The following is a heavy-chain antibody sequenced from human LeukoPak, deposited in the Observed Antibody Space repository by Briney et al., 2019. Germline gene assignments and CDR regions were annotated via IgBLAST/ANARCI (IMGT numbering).Heavy chain of an antibody. J-gene: IGHJ4*02. D-gene: IGHD2-2*01. V-gene: IGHV3-30*03. CDR2: ISYDGSNK. CDR3: ARDLRGDCSSTSCYAGGLDY. CDR1: GFTFRSNW. Sequence: GSLRLSCAASGFTFRSNWMNWVRQAPGKGLEWVAVISYDGSNKYYADSVKGRFTISRDNSKNTLYLQMNSLRAEDTAVYYCARDLRGDCSSTSCYAGGLDYWGQGTLVTVSS.